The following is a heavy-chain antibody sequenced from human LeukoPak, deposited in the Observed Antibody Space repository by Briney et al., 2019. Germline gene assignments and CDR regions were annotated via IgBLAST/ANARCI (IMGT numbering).Heavy chain of an antibody. Sequence: GGSLRLSCAASGFTFTHYGMNWVRQAPGKGLEWVSSISSSSSYIYYADSVKGRFTISRDNAKNSLHLQMNSLRAEDTAVYYCARKLWFGEPCCYFDYWGQGTLVTVSS. CDR3: ARKLWFGEPCCYFDY. CDR1: GFTFTHYG. J-gene: IGHJ4*02. D-gene: IGHD3-10*01. CDR2: ISSSSSYI. V-gene: IGHV3-21*01.